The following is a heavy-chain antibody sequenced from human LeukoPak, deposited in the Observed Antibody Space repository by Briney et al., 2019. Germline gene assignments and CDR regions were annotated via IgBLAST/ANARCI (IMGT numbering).Heavy chain of an antibody. CDR3: ASCVAAVYYMDV. CDR1: GGSFSGYY. CDR2: INHSGST. Sequence: SETLSLTCAVYGGSFSGYYWSWIRQPPGKGLEWIGEINHSGSTNYNPSLKSRVTISVDTSKNQFSLKLSSVTAADTAVYYCASCVAAVYYMDVWGKGTTVTVSS. J-gene: IGHJ6*03. V-gene: IGHV4-34*01. D-gene: IGHD6-13*01.